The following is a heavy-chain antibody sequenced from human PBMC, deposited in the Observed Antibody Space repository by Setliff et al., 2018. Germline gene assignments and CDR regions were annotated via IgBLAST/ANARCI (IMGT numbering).Heavy chain of an antibody. D-gene: IGHD3-22*01. V-gene: IGHV3-20*04. CDR2: INWNGGST. J-gene: IGHJ4*02. CDR1: GFTFDDYG. CDR3: ARGGTDYYDSSGYPDY. Sequence: PGGSLRLSCAASGFTFDDYGMSWVRQAPGKGLEWVSTINWNGGSTSYADSVKGRFTISRDNAKNSLYLQMNSLRAEDTAVYYCARGGTDYYDSSGYPDYWGQGTLVTVSS.